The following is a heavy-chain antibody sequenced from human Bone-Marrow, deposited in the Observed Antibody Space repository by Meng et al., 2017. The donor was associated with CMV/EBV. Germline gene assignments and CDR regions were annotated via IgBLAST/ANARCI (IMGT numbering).Heavy chain of an antibody. V-gene: IGHV3-53*01. Sequence: GGSLRLSCAASGFTVSSNYMSWVRQAPGKGLEWVSVIYSGGSTYYADSVKGRFTISRDNAKNTLHLQMNSLRAEDTAVYYCARDKWEMYLDYWGRGALVTVSS. CDR1: GFTVSSNY. CDR2: IYSGGST. J-gene: IGHJ4*02. D-gene: IGHD1-26*01. CDR3: ARDKWEMYLDY.